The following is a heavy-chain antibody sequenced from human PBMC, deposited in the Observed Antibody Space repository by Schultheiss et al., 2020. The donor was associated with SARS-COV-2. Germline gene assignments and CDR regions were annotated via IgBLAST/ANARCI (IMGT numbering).Heavy chain of an antibody. CDR1: GYTFTSYD. Sequence: ASVKVSCKASGYTFTSYDINWVRQATGQRLEWMGWINAGNGNTKYSQKFQGRVTITRDTSASTAYMELSSLRSEDTAVYYCARDGGVGCSSTSCHPFDPWGQGTLVTVSS. CDR2: INAGNGNT. V-gene: IGHV1-3*01. J-gene: IGHJ5*02. D-gene: IGHD2-2*01. CDR3: ARDGGVGCSSTSCHPFDP.